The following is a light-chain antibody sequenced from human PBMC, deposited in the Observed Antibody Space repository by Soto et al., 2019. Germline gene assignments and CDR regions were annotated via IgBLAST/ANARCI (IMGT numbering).Light chain of an antibody. V-gene: IGLV2-14*01. CDR1: SGDIGSYNR. Sequence: QSVLTQPASVSGSPGQSITISCTGTSGDIGSYNRVSWYQQHPGKAPKLIIYEVTDRPSGVSNRFSGSKSGTSASLAISGLRSEDEADYYCGGWDDSLSGPVFGGGTKLTVL. CDR3: GGWDDSLSGPV. J-gene: IGLJ2*01. CDR2: EVT.